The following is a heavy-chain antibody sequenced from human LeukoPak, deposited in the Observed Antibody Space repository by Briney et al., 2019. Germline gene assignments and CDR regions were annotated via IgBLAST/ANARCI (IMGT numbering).Heavy chain of an antibody. CDR1: GYTFTGYY. D-gene: IGHD6-13*01. CDR2: INPSGGST. Sequence: ASVKVSCKASGYTFTGYYMHWVRQAPGQGLEWMGIINPSGGSTSYAQKFQGRVTMTRDTSTSTVYMELSSLRSEDTAVYYCARDSPRGSWNPKYYYYYGMDVWGQGTTVTVSS. V-gene: IGHV1-46*01. J-gene: IGHJ6*02. CDR3: ARDSPRGSWNPKYYYYYGMDV.